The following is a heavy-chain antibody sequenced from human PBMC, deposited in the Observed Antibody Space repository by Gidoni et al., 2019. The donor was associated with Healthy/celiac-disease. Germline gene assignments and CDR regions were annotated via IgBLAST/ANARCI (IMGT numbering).Heavy chain of an antibody. CDR1: GGSISSGSYY. CDR3: ARERPDWFDP. Sequence: QVQLQESGPGLVKPSQTLSLTCTVSGGSISSGSYYWSWIRQPAGKGLEWIGRIYTSGSTNYNPSLKSRVTISVDTSKNQFSLKLSSVTAADTAVYYCARERPDWFDPWGQGTLVTVSS. J-gene: IGHJ5*02. V-gene: IGHV4-61*02. CDR2: IYTSGST.